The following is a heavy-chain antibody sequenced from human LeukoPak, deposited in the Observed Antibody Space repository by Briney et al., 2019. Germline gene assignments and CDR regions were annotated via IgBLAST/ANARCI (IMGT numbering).Heavy chain of an antibody. D-gene: IGHD2-2*02. CDR2: INHSGST. CDR3: ARGKVVPAAIMNYYYGMDV. CDR1: GGSFSGYY. V-gene: IGHV4-34*01. J-gene: IGHJ6*04. Sequence: SETLSLTCAVYGGSFSGYYWSWIRQPPGKGLEWIGEINHSGSTNYNPSLKSRVTISVDTSKNQFSLKLSSVTAADTAVYYCARGKVVPAAIMNYYYGMDVWGKATTVTVSS.